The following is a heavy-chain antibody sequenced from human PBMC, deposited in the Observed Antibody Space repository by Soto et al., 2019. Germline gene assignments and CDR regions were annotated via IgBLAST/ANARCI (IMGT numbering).Heavy chain of an antibody. D-gene: IGHD6-6*01. CDR3: AKDRERIATRSIDY. J-gene: IGHJ4*02. V-gene: IGHV3-23*01. Sequence: EVQLLESGGGLVQPGGSLRLSCAASGFTFSSYAMSWVRQAPGKGLEWVSGISGSGVSTYYADSVKGRFTISRDNSKSTRYLQMTSLRAEDTAVYYCAKDRERIATRSIDYWGQGTLVTVSS. CDR2: ISGSGVST. CDR1: GFTFSSYA.